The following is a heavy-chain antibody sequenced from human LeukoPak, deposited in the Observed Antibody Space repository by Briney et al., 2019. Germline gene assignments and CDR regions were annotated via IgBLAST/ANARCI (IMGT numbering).Heavy chain of an antibody. V-gene: IGHV3-11*01. CDR1: GFAFSDYP. Sequence: GGALRLSCAASGFAFSDYPMSWVRQAPGKGLEWVSYISTTSSDIYYADFVKGRFTISRDNAQNSLYLQMNSLRAEDTAVYYCARVGQFLRPFDYWGQGTLVTVSS. CDR2: ISTTSSDI. J-gene: IGHJ4*02. D-gene: IGHD3-3*01. CDR3: ARVGQFLRPFDY.